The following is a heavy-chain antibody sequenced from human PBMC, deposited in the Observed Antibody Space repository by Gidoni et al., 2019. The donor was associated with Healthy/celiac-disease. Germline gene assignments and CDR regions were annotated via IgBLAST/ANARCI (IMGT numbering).Heavy chain of an antibody. CDR1: GFTFRDYY. J-gene: IGHJ4*02. CDR2: LSSSGCTI. V-gene: IGHV3-11*01. D-gene: IGHD3-16*01. CDR3: ARVLFGGAKGVFDY. Sequence: QVKLVASGGGLVTPGGSLRLSCADAGFTFRDYYMSWSRQAPGKGLEWVSYLSSSGCTIYYADSVKGRFTISRDNAKNSLYLQMNSLRAEDTAVYYCARVLFGGAKGVFDYWGQGTLVTVSS.